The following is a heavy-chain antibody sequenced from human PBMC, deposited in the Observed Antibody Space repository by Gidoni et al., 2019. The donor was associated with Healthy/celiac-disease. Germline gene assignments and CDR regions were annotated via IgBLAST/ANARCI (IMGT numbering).Heavy chain of an antibody. D-gene: IGHD3-22*01. CDR1: GYTFTSHG. V-gene: IGHV1-18*01. J-gene: IGHJ6*02. Sequence: QVQLVQSGAEVKKPGASVKVSCKASGYTFTSHGISWVRQAPGQGLEWMGWISAYNGNTNYAQKLQSRVTMTTDTSTSTAYMELRSLRSDDTAVYYCARDGRWVLLRPSGYYGMDVWGQGTTVTVSS. CDR3: ARDGRWVLLRPSGYYGMDV. CDR2: ISAYNGNT.